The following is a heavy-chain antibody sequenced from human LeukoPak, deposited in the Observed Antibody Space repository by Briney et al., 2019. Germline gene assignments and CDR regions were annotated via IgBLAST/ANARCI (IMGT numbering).Heavy chain of an antibody. D-gene: IGHD2-8*02. CDR3: AKERGVAKPFDY. CDR1: GFTFSTYG. J-gene: IGHJ4*02. Sequence: GGSLRLSCAVSGFTFSTYGMNWVRQAPGKGLEWVSAISDNGERTYYADSVKGRFAISRDNSKSTLYLQMNSLRAEDTAIYYCAKERGVAKPFDYWGQGTLVTVSS. CDR2: ISDNGERT. V-gene: IGHV3-23*01.